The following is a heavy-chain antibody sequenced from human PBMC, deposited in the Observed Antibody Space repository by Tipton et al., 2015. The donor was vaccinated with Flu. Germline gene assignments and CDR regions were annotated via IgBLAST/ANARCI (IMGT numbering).Heavy chain of an antibody. CDR1: NESISSGDSA. V-gene: IGHV4-30-2*01. CDR2: ISYSGSP. J-gene: IGHJ6*02. D-gene: IGHD1-1*01. Sequence: LRLSCTVFNESISSGDSAWNWIRQPPGKGLEWIGYISYSGSPYYNPSLKSRVSISVDRSRNQFSLKLDSVTAADTAVYYCARDRRKITRSYGMDVWGQGTTGTVS. CDR3: ARDRRKITRSYGMDV.